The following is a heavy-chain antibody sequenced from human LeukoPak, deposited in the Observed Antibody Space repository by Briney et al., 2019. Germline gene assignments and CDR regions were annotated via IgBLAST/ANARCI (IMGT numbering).Heavy chain of an antibody. CDR1: GFTFSSYW. CDR3: ARDTAMVTGAFDI. V-gene: IGHV3-7*05. CDR2: IKQDGSEK. D-gene: IGHD5-18*01. J-gene: IGHJ3*02. Sequence: PGGFLRLSCAASGFTFSSYWMNWVRPAPGKGLEWVANIKQDGSEKYYVDSVKGRFPISRDNAKNSLYPQMNSLRAEDTAVYYCARDTAMVTGAFDIWGQGTMVTVSS.